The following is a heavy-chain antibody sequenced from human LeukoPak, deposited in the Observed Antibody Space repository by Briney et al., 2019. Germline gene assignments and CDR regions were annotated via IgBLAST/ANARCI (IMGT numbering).Heavy chain of an antibody. CDR1: GFTFSSCE. V-gene: IGHV3-48*03. J-gene: IGHJ6*04. CDR3: AELGITMIGGV. D-gene: IGHD3-10*02. Sequence: PGGSLRLSCAASGFTFSSCEMNWVRQAPGTGLEWVSYISSSGSTIYYADSVKGRFTISRDNAKNSLYLQMNSLRAEDTAVYYCAELGITMIGGVWGKGTTVTISS. CDR2: ISSSGSTI.